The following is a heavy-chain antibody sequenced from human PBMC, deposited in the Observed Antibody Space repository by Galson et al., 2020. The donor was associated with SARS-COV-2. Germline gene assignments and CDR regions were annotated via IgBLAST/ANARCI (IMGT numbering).Heavy chain of an antibody. J-gene: IGHJ6*03. CDR3: ARGQRGVVPSPVLGVGPFYVYYFRDV. CDR1: GGSFSGYS. V-gene: IGHV4-34*01. Sequence: SATLSLTCAVYGGSFSGYSWTWVRQAPGGGLEWIGEINIGGNINSSPSLKSRVTLSVDSSKNQFSLSLKSVTAADTALYYCARGQRGVVPSPVLGVGPFYVYYFRDVWGKGTTVTVSS. D-gene: IGHD3-10*01. CDR2: INIGGNI.